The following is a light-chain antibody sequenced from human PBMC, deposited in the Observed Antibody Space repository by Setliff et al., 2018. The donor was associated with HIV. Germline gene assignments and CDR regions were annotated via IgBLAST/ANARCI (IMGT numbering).Light chain of an antibody. J-gene: IGLJ1*01. CDR3: AAWDDSLNGHYV. Sequence: QSVLTQEASVSGTVGQKVTLSCTGNNNNIGSYVVGWYQQISHGAPKTVVFGNSPPSGVPDRFSGSKSGTSASLAISGLQSEDEADYYCAAWDDSLNGHYVFGTGTKVTVL. CDR2: GNS. CDR1: NNNIGSYV. V-gene: IGLV1-44*01.